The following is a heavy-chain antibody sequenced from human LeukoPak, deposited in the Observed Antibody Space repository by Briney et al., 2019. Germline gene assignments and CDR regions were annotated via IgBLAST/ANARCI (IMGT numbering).Heavy chain of an antibody. CDR3: AKMARIQLWSFFDY. Sequence: GGSLRLSCVGSGFTFNTYWMNWVRQAPGKGLEWVSAISGSGGSTYYADSVKGRFTISRDNSKNTLYLQMNSLRAEDTAVYYCAKMARIQLWSFFDYWGQGTLVTVSS. V-gene: IGHV3-23*01. CDR1: GFTFNTYW. J-gene: IGHJ4*02. CDR2: ISGSGGST. D-gene: IGHD5-18*01.